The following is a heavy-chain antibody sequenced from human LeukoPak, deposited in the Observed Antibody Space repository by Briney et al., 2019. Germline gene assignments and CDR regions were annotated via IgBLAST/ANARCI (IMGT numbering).Heavy chain of an antibody. CDR1: GGSISSGGYY. D-gene: IGHD3-10*01. V-gene: IGHV4-30-2*01. CDR3: ATWAFGSRRNEDY. J-gene: IGHJ4*02. Sequence: PSETLSLTCTVSGGSISSGGYYWSWIRQPPGKGLEWIGYIYHSGSTYYNPSLKSRVTISVDRSKNQFSLKLSSVTADDTAVYYCATWAFGSRRNEDYWGQGTLVTVSS. CDR2: IYHSGST.